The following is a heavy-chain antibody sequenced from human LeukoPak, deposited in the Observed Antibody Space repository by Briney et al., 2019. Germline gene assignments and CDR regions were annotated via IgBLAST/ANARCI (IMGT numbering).Heavy chain of an antibody. Sequence: GGSLRLSCAASGFTFSSYWMSWVRQAPGKGLEWVANIKQDGSEKYYVDSVKGRFTISRDNAKNSLYLQMNSLRAEDTAVYYCARDYYGMATMFDYWGQGTLVTVSS. D-gene: IGHD5-24*01. CDR3: ARDYYGMATMFDY. J-gene: IGHJ4*02. V-gene: IGHV3-7*03. CDR1: GFTFSSYW. CDR2: IKQDGSEK.